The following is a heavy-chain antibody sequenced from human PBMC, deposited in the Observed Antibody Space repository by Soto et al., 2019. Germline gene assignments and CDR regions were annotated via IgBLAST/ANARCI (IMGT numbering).Heavy chain of an antibody. V-gene: IGHV3-53*01. D-gene: IGHD5-18*01. CDR3: ATGGDTAKDGY. CDR1: GFTVTDNH. Sequence: PGGSLTLSCVGSGFTVTDNHMTWVRQAPGRGPEWVSTIYYNGNTFHADSVWGRFTISRDTSKNMLFLQMNSLRAEDTAVYYCATGGDTAKDGYWGQGTLVTVSS. J-gene: IGHJ4*02. CDR2: IYYNGNT.